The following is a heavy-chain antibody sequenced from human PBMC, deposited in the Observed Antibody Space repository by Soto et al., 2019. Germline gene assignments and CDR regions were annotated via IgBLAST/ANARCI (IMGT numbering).Heavy chain of an antibody. J-gene: IGHJ4*02. CDR3: AARVSVAGPAIDY. CDR2: IIPIYGAA. Sequence: QVQLLQSGAEMKKPGSSVRVSCKPSGDNFNTYTITWVRQAPGQGLEWMGGIIPIYGAASYAQKFQDRVSITADGSTNTVYMELSSLTSEDTALYYRAARVSVAGPAIDYWGQGTRVTVSS. D-gene: IGHD6-19*01. CDR1: GDNFNTYT. V-gene: IGHV1-69*01.